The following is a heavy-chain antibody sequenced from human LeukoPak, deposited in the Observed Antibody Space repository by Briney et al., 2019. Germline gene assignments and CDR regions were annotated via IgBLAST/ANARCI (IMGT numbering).Heavy chain of an antibody. Sequence: GGSLRLSCAASGFTFDDYAMHWVRQAPGKGLEWVSAISGSGGSTYYADSVKGRFTISRDNSKNTLYLQMNSLRAEDTAVYYCASFTTGWYKSWFDPWGQGTLVTVSS. CDR2: ISGSGGST. J-gene: IGHJ5*02. CDR1: GFTFDDYA. V-gene: IGHV3-23*01. D-gene: IGHD6-19*01. CDR3: ASFTTGWYKSWFDP.